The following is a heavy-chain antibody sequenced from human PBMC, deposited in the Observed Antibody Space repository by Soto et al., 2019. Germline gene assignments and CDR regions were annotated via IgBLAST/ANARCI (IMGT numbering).Heavy chain of an antibody. Sequence: GGSLRLSCGTSGFTFANFGMGWVRQAPGKGLYWVSGISSSGRRTYYADSVKGRFTISRDNSKNTLYLQMNSLRAEDTAVYYCAKDGQWAYYYDSSGPRGAFDIWGQGTMVTVSS. V-gene: IGHV3-23*01. D-gene: IGHD3-22*01. CDR1: GFTFANFG. CDR2: ISSSGRRT. J-gene: IGHJ3*02. CDR3: AKDGQWAYYYDSSGPRGAFDI.